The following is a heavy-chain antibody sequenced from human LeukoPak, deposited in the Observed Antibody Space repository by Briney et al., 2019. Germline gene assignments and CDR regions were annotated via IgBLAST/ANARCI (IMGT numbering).Heavy chain of an antibody. D-gene: IGHD5-24*01. CDR3: ARTDLERHFDY. J-gene: IGHJ4*02. V-gene: IGHV4-59*01. Sequence: PGGSLRLSCATSGFSFTDYPMNWVRQAPGKGLEWIGYIYYSGSTNYNPSLKSRVTISVDTSKNQFSLKLRSVTAADTAVYYCARTDLERHFDYWGQGTLVTVSS. CDR1: GFSFTDYP. CDR2: IYYSGST.